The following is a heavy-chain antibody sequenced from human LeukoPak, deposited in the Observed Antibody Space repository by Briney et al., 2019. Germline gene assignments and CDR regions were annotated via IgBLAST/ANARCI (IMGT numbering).Heavy chain of an antibody. J-gene: IGHJ4*02. D-gene: IGHD6-13*01. CDR1: GGSISSSSYY. V-gene: IGHV4-39*02. CDR2: IFYSGST. CDR3: AREVHSSSWYREEYFDY. Sequence: SETLSLTCTLSGGSISSSSYYWGWIRQPPGKGLEWIGSIFYSGSTNYNPSLKSRITISVDTSKTQFSLQLSSVTAADTAVYYCAREVHSSSWYREEYFDYWGQGTLVTVSS.